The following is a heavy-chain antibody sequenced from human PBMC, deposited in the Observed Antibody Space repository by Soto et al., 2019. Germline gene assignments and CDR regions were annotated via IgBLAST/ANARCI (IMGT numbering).Heavy chain of an antibody. CDR1: GFTFSSYA. V-gene: IGHV3-30-3*01. CDR2: ISYDGSNK. Sequence: QVQLVESGGGVVQPGRSLRLSCAASGFTFSSYAMHWVRQAPGKGLEWVAVISYDGSNKYYADSVKGRFTISRDNSKNTLYLQMNSLRAEDTAVYYCARDKGGEWGVETLYYSDYWGQGTLVTVSS. D-gene: IGHD3-10*01. J-gene: IGHJ4*02. CDR3: ARDKGGEWGVETLYYSDY.